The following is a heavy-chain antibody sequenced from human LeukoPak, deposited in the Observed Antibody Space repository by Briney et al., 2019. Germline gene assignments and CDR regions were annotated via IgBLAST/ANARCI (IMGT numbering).Heavy chain of an antibody. CDR1: GFTFSRYE. D-gene: IGHD2-2*01. Sequence: GGSLRLSCAASGFTFSRYEMNWVRQAPGKGLEWVSYISSSGSTIYYADSVKGRFTISRDNAKNSLYLQMNSLRAEDTAVYYCARPLESTHYYYGMDVWGQGTTVTVSS. V-gene: IGHV3-48*03. CDR3: ARPLESTHYYYGMDV. CDR2: ISSSGSTI. J-gene: IGHJ6*02.